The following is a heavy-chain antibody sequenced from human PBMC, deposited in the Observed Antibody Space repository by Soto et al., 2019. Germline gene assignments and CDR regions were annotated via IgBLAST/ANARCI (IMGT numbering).Heavy chain of an antibody. Sequence: GASVKVSGKVSGGTFSSYAISWVRQPPGQGLEWIGGIIPIFGTANYAQKFQGRVTITADESTRKAYMELRSLRTEDTAVYYCARINDSGDRNFDYWGKGTPVTVSS. CDR3: ARINDSGDRNFDY. D-gene: IGHD4-17*01. V-gene: IGHV1-69*13. J-gene: IGHJ4*02. CDR2: IIPIFGTA. CDR1: GGTFSSYA.